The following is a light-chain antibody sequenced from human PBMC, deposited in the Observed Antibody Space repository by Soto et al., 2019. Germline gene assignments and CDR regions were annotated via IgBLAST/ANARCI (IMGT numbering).Light chain of an antibody. Sequence: DLQMTQSPSSLSASLGDRVTITCRASQGISNYLAWYQQKTGKVPKLLIYAASTLQSGVPSRFSGSGSGTDLTLTISRLQPEDVATYYCQKYNSAPKTFGQGTKVDIK. CDR2: AAS. CDR1: QGISNY. J-gene: IGKJ1*01. CDR3: QKYNSAPKT. V-gene: IGKV1-27*01.